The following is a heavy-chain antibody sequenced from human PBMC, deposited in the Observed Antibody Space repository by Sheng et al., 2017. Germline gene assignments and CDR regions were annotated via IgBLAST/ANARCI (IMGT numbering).Heavy chain of an antibody. Sequence: QVQLVQSGAEVKKPGSSVKVSCKASGGTFSNYAISWVRQAPGQGLEWMGGIIPIFDTATYAQKFQDRVTIIADESTSTAYMELSSLRSEDTAVYYCAKGRIFGVVNPGLDSWGQGTLVTVSS. CDR3: AKGRIFGVVNPGLDS. CDR2: IIPIFDTA. J-gene: IGHJ4*02. CDR1: GGTFSNYA. D-gene: IGHD3-3*01. V-gene: IGHV1-69*13.